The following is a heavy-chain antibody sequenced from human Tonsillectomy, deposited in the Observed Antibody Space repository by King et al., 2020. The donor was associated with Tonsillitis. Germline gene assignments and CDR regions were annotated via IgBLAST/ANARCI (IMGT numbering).Heavy chain of an antibody. J-gene: IGHJ5*02. D-gene: IGHD2-2*02. CDR3: AKGPYCSSTSCYTVGWFDP. CDR1: GFTFSSYA. CDR2: ISGRGNST. Sequence: VQLVESGGGLVQPGGSLRLSCAASGFTFSSYALSCVRQAPGKGLEWVSAISGRGNSTYYADCVKGRFTISRDNSKNTLYLQMNSLRAEDTAVYSCAKGPYCSSTSCYTVGWFDPWGQGTLVTVSS. V-gene: IGHV3-23*04.